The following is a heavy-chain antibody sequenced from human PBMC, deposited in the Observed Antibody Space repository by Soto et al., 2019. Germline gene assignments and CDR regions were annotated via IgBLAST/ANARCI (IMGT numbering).Heavy chain of an antibody. CDR3: AKGSGGGTIFGVALDL. J-gene: IGHJ5*02. CDR1: GFTFDHYA. V-gene: IGHV3-9*01. CDR2: ISWNSNSI. D-gene: IGHD3-3*01. Sequence: EVQLVESGGGLVQPGGSLRLSCAASGFTFDHYAMHWVRQAPGKGLEWVGGISWNSNSIGYGDSVKGRFTISRDSAKNSLYLQMNSLRIEDTALYFCAKGSGGGTIFGVALDLWGQGALVTVSS.